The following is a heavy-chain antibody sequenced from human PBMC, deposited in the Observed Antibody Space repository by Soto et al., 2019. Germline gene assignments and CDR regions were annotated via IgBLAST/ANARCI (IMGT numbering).Heavy chain of an antibody. Sequence: QVQLVESGGGVVQPGRSLRLSCAASGFTFSSYGMDWVRQAPGKGLEWVAVIWYAGSNKYYADSVKGRSTISRDNYKNTLYLQMNSLRAEDTAVYYCARDDSSFAPFDYWGQGTLVNVSS. CDR3: ARDDSSFAPFDY. D-gene: IGHD3-22*01. J-gene: IGHJ4*02. CDR1: GFTFSSYG. CDR2: IWYAGSNK. V-gene: IGHV3-33*01.